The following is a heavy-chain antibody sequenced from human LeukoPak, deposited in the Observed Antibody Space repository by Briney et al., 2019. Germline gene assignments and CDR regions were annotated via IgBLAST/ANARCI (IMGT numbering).Heavy chain of an antibody. J-gene: IGHJ4*02. V-gene: IGHV3-48*03. CDR2: ISSSGSTI. Sequence: GGSLRLSCAVSGFTFSSSEMNWVLQAPGKGLEWVSYISSSGSTIYYADSVKGRFTISRDNAKNSLYLQMNSLRAEDTALYYCARDHLGSGRDYWGQGTLVTVSS. D-gene: IGHD6-19*01. CDR3: ARDHLGSGRDY. CDR1: GFTFSSSE.